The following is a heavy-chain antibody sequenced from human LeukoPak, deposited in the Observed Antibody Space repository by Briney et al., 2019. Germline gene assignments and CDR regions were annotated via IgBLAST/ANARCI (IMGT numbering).Heavy chain of an antibody. CDR2: INPNSGGT. V-gene: IGHV1-2*02. J-gene: IGHJ5*02. CDR3: ARTLKYYDSWRDWFDP. CDR1: GYTFTGYY. D-gene: IGHD3-3*01. Sequence: ASVKVSCKASGYTFTGYYMHWVRQAPGQGLEWMGWINPNSGGTNYAQKFQGRVTMTRDTSISTAYMELSRLRSDDTAVYYCARTLKYYDSWRDWFDPWGQGTLVTVSS.